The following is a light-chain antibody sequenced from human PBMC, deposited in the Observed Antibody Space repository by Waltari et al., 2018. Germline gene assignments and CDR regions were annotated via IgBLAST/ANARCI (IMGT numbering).Light chain of an antibody. Sequence: EIVMTQSPATLSVSPGERATLSCRASQSVKSNLAWYQQKPGQAPRLLFYGASTRVTGIPARFSGSGSGTEFTLTISSLQSEDSAVYFCQQYNIRPPDTFGQGTKLEIK. CDR1: QSVKSN. V-gene: IGKV3-15*01. CDR2: GAS. J-gene: IGKJ2*01. CDR3: QQYNIRPPDT.